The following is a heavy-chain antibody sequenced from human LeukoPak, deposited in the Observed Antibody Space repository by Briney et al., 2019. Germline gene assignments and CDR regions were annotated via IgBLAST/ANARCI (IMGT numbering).Heavy chain of an antibody. CDR3: AREETTVTTEADAFDI. D-gene: IGHD4-17*01. V-gene: IGHV4-39*02. CDR1: GGSISSSSYY. Sequence: SETLSLTCTVSGGSISSSSYYWGWIRQPPGKGLEWIGSIYYSGSTYYNPSLKSRVTISVDTSKNQFSLKLSSVTAADTAAYYCAREETTVTTEADAFDIWGQGTMVTVSS. J-gene: IGHJ3*02. CDR2: IYYSGST.